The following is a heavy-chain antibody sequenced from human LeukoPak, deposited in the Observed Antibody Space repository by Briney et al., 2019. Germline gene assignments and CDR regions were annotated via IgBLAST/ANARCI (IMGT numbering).Heavy chain of an antibody. CDR1: GFTFNTYQ. J-gene: IGHJ4*02. CDR2: ISSTASNI. V-gene: IGHV3-48*03. D-gene: IGHD6-13*01. Sequence: GGSLRLSCTASGFTFNTYQMNWVRQAPGKGLEWLSYISSTASNIYYADSVKGRFTISRDNAKNSLYLQMNSLRAEDTAVYYCARILKTEAAHDYWGQGTLVTVSS. CDR3: ARILKTEAAHDY.